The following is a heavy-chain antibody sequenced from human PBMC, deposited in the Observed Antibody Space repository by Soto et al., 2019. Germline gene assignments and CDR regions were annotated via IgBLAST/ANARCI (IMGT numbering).Heavy chain of an antibody. Sequence: PGGSLRLSCAASGFVFRTYWMSWVCQAPGKGMDWDDNKKGDGNEATYVDSVKARFADSSNKHTTPLYLPLNSLTPEDKSVYYCARSRRQWFGDTLSYYFDFWGQGTLVTVSS. V-gene: IGHV3-7*01. D-gene: IGHD3-10*01. CDR3: ARSRRQWFGDTLSYYFDF. CDR2: KKGDGNEA. CDR1: GFVFRTYW. J-gene: IGHJ4*02.